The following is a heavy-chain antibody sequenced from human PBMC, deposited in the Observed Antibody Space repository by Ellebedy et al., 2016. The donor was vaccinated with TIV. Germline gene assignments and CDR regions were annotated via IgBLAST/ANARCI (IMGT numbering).Heavy chain of an antibody. J-gene: IGHJ4*02. CDR1: GFTFSDYY. CDR2: ISGSGGST. D-gene: IGHD1-26*01. CDR3: AKSGEWEPPLFGFDY. V-gene: IGHV3-23*01. Sequence: GGSLRLSXAASGFTFSDYYMSWIRQAPGKGLEWVSAISGSGGSTYYADSVKGRFTISRDNSKNTLYLQMNSLRAENTAVYYCAKSGEWEPPLFGFDYWGQGTLVTVSS.